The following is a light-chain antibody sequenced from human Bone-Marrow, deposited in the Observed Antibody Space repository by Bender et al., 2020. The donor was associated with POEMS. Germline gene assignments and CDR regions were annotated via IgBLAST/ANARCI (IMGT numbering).Light chain of an antibody. CDR2: SNS. CDR3: AVWDDSLNGWV. Sequence: QSVLTQPSSASGTPGQRVTISCSGSSSNIGNNAVSWYQHLPGTAPKLVIYSNSQRPSGVPDRFSGSKSGTSASLAISGLQSEDEADYYCAVWDDSLNGWVFGGGTKLTVL. CDR1: SSNIGNNA. J-gene: IGLJ3*02. V-gene: IGLV1-44*01.